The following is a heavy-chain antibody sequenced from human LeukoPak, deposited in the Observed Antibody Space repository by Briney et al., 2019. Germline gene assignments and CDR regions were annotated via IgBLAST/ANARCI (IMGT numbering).Heavy chain of an antibody. Sequence: GGSLRLSCAASGFSLSAYWMHWVRRAPGKGLVWVSRIDRDGSRTNYADSVKGRFTISRDNAENTVYLQMNSLRVEDTAVYYCGRDVNDAAADNWGQGTLVTVSS. CDR3: GRDVNDAAADN. CDR1: GFSLSAYW. CDR2: IDRDGSRT. J-gene: IGHJ4*02. V-gene: IGHV3-74*01. D-gene: IGHD6-13*01.